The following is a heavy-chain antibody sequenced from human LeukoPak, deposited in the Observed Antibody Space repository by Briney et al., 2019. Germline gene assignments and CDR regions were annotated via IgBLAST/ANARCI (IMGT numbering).Heavy chain of an antibody. D-gene: IGHD3-9*01. J-gene: IGHJ4*02. CDR3: ARGVSVYDILPGNFDY. CDR1: GFTFSSYA. CDR2: ISYDGSNK. Sequence: GGSLRLSCAASGFTFSSYAMHWVRQAPGKGLEWVAVISYDGSNKYYADSVKGRLTISRDNSKNTLYLQMNSLRAEDTAVYYCARGVSVYDILPGNFDYWGQGTLVTVSS. V-gene: IGHV3-30*04.